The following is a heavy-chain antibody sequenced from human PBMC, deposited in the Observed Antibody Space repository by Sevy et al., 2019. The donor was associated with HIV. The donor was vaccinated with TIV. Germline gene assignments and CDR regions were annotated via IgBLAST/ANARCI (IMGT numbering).Heavy chain of an antibody. J-gene: IGHJ6*02. Sequence: ASVKVSCKVSGYTLTELSMHWVRQAPGKGLEWMGGFEPEDGETIYAQKFQGRVTMTEDTSTDTAYMELSSLRSEDTAVYYCATARTDYYDSSGYYGMDVWGQGTTVTVSS. CDR3: ATARTDYYDSSGYYGMDV. CDR2: FEPEDGET. V-gene: IGHV1-24*01. CDR1: GYTLTELS. D-gene: IGHD3-22*01.